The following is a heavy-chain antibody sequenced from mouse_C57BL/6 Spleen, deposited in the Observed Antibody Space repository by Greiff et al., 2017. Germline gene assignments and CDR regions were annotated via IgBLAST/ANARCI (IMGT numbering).Heavy chain of an antibody. CDR3: AREGGYYPWVAY. CDR1: GYTFTSYW. Sequence: QVQLQQPGAELVKPGASVKMSCKASGYTFTSYWITWVKQRPGQGLEWIGDIYPGSGSTNYNEKFKSKATLTVDTSSTTDYMQLSSLTSEDAAVYYCAREGGYYPWVAYWGQGTLVTVSA. D-gene: IGHD2-3*01. CDR2: IYPGSGST. V-gene: IGHV1-55*01. J-gene: IGHJ3*01.